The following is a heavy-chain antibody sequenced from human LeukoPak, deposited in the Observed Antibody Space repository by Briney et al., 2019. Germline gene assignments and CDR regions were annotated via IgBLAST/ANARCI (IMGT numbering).Heavy chain of an antibody. Sequence: GGSLRLSCAASAFTFSSYAMSWVRQAPGKGLEWVSAISGSGDSTYYADSVKGRSTISRDNSKNTLALQLDSLTVEDTGVYYCARGKRGFGDPYSYFDYWGQGLLVTVSS. J-gene: IGHJ4*02. CDR1: AFTFSSYA. CDR2: ISGSGDST. D-gene: IGHD3-16*01. V-gene: IGHV3-23*01. CDR3: ARGKRGFGDPYSYFDY.